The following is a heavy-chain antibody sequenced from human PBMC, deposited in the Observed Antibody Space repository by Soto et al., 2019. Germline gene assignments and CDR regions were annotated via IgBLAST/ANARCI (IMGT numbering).Heavy chain of an antibody. Sequence: GGSLRLSCAASGFTFTRYSMNWVRQAPGKGLEWVSSISSTTNYIYYGDSTKGRFTISRDNAKNSLYLEMNSLRAEDTAVYYCARESEDLTSNFDYWGQGTLVTVSS. J-gene: IGHJ4*02. CDR1: GFTFTRYS. CDR3: ARESEDLTSNFDY. V-gene: IGHV3-21*06. CDR2: ISSTTNYI.